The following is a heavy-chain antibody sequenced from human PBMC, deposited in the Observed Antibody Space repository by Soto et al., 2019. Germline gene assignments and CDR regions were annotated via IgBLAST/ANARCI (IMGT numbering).Heavy chain of an antibody. CDR1: GFTFRGSA. CDR3: TRLVGQQLPNYYYYGMDV. Sequence: PGGSLRLSCAASGFTFRGSAIHWVRQASGKGLEWVGRIRSKANSYATAYAASVKGRFTISRDDSKNTAYLQMNSLKTEDTAVYYCTRLVGQQLPNYYYYGMDVWGQGTTVTVSS. D-gene: IGHD6-13*01. CDR2: IRSKANSYAT. V-gene: IGHV3-73*01. J-gene: IGHJ6*02.